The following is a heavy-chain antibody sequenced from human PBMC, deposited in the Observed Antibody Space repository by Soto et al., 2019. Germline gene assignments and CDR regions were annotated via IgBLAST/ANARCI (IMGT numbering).Heavy chain of an antibody. J-gene: IGHJ4*02. CDR3: AREGASASAIGY. D-gene: IGHD2-21*01. V-gene: IGHV1-69*01. CDR1: GGTFSSYA. CDR2: IIPIFGTA. Sequence: QVQLVQSGAEVKKPGSSVKVSCKASGGTFSSYAISWVRQAPGQGLEWMGGIIPIFGTANYAQKFQGRVTITADESTSTAPMALSSLRSEDTAVYYCAREGASASAIGYWGQGNLVTVSS.